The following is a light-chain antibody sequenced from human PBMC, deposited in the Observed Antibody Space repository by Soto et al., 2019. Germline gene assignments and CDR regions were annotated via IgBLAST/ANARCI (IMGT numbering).Light chain of an antibody. CDR2: EVN. V-gene: IGLV2-14*01. J-gene: IGLJ2*01. Sequence: QSVLTQPASVSGSPGQSITISCTGNSSDVGGYNYVSWFQQHPGKAPKVMIYEVNNRPAGVSHRFSGSKSGNTASLTISGLQAEDEADYYCTSYTTTSIVAFGGGTKVTVL. CDR1: SSDVGGYNY. CDR3: TSYTTTSIVA.